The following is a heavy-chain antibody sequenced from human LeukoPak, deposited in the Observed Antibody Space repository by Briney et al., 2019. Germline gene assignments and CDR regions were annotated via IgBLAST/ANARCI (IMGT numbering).Heavy chain of an antibody. D-gene: IGHD2-2*01. Sequence: ASVKVSCKASGYTFTSYGISWVRQAPGQGLEWMGRISAYNGNTNYAQKLQGRVTMTTDTSTSTAYMELRSLRSDDTAVYYCARARSSTSWVDYWGQGTLVTVSS. CDR1: GYTFTSYG. V-gene: IGHV1-18*01. CDR3: ARARSSTSWVDY. J-gene: IGHJ4*02. CDR2: ISAYNGNT.